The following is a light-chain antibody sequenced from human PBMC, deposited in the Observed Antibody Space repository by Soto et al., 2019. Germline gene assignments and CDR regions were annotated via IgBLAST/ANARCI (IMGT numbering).Light chain of an antibody. Sequence: DIQMTQSPSSLSASVGDTVTITCRASQGISNYLAWYQQKPGQVPNFLIYAASTLQSGVPSRFSGSGYETDFSVTIRSLRTEDVATYYCQKYNNAPRTFGQGTKVEV. CDR1: QGISNY. V-gene: IGKV1-27*01. CDR2: AAS. J-gene: IGKJ1*01. CDR3: QKYNNAPRT.